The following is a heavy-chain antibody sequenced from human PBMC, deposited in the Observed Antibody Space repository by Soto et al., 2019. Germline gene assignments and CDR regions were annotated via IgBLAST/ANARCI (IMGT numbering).Heavy chain of an antibody. V-gene: IGHV3-53*01. J-gene: IGHJ5*02. Sequence: GGALRLSCAASGFTVSSDYMSWVRQAPEKELERVSVIYSGGSSYYAVSVQGRFTITRDNSKNTVYLQMNSLRGEDTAMYYCARLGPYGSESYSFRYNWFDPWGQGTQVTVS. D-gene: IGHD3-10*01. CDR2: IYSGGSS. CDR1: GFTVSSDY. CDR3: ARLGPYGSESYSFRYNWFDP.